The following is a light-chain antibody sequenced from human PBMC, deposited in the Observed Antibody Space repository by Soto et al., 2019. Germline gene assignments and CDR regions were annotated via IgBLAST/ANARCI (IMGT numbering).Light chain of an antibody. Sequence: EIVLTQSPATLSLSPGERATLSCRASQSVSGYLAWYQQKPGQAPRLLMYDASNRATGIPARFSGSGSGTXXXXXXXSLEPEDFAVYYCQQRSNWPSTFGGGTKVEIK. CDR1: QSVSGY. CDR3: QQRSNWPST. J-gene: IGKJ4*01. CDR2: DAS. V-gene: IGKV3-11*01.